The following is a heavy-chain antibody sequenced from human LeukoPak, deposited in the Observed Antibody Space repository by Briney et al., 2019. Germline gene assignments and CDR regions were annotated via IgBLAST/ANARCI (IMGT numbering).Heavy chain of an antibody. CDR2: ISAYNGNT. CDR3: ARSYYYDSSGYRGMYYFDY. J-gene: IGHJ4*02. D-gene: IGHD3-22*01. CDR1: GYTFTTYA. V-gene: IGHV1-18*01. Sequence: ASVKVSCKASGYTFTTYAINWVRQAPGQGLEWMGWISAYNGNTNYAQKLQGRVTMTTDTSTSTAYMELRSLRSDDTAVYYCARSYYYDSSGYRGMYYFDYWGQGTLVTVSS.